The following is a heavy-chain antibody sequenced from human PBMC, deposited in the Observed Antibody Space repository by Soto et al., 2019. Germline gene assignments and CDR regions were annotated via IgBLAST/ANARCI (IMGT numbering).Heavy chain of an antibody. Sequence: QVQLQEPGPRLVKPSQTLSLTCTVSCGSISSGGYYWRWIRQHPGKGLEWIVYIYYSGSTYYNPSLKSRVTISVDTSKNQFSLKLSSVTAADTAVYYCARVPWRGNNWFDPWGQGTLVTVSS. V-gene: IGHV4-31*03. CDR2: IYYSGST. CDR3: ARVPWRGNNWFDP. D-gene: IGHD1-1*01. J-gene: IGHJ5*02. CDR1: CGSISSGGYY.